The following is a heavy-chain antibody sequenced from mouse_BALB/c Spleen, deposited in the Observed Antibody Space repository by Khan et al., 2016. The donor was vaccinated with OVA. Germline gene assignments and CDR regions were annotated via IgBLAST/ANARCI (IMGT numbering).Heavy chain of an antibody. Sequence: EVELVESGGGLVQPGGSRKLSCAASGFTFSGFGMHWVRQAPEKGLEWVAFISSGSNTIYYADTVKGRFTISRDNPKKTLFLQMTGLSSEDTAMYFCSRTGYYYFDYWGQGTTLTVSS. CDR3: SRTGYYYFDY. CDR2: ISSGSNTI. CDR1: GFTFSGFG. V-gene: IGHV5-17*02. D-gene: IGHD2-3*01. J-gene: IGHJ2*01.